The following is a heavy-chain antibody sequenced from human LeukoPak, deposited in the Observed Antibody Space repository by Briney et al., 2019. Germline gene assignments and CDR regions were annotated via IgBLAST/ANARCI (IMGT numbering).Heavy chain of an antibody. CDR1: GSTFSSYS. V-gene: IGHV3-21*01. D-gene: IGHD3-10*01. CDR2: ISSSSSYI. J-gene: IGHJ4*02. CDR3: ARDYYGSGSYYKGSGFLY. Sequence: PGGSLRLSCAASGSTFSSYSMNWVRQAPGKGLEWVSSISSSSSYIYYADSVKGRFTISRDNAKNSLYLQMNSLRAEDTAVYYCARDYYGSGSYYKGSGFLYWGQGTLVTVSS.